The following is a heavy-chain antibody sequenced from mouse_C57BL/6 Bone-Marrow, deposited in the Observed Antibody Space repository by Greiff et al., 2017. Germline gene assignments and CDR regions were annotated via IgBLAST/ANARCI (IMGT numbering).Heavy chain of an antibody. CDR1: GYTFISYW. Sequence: QVQLQQPGAELVRPGTSVKLSCKASGYTFISYWMHWVKQRPGQGLEWIGVIDPSDSYTNYNQKFKGKATLTVDTSSSTAYMQLSSLTSEDYAVYYCARERDEFAYWGQGTLVTVSA. CDR2: IDPSDSYT. CDR3: ARERDEFAY. J-gene: IGHJ3*01. V-gene: IGHV1-59*01.